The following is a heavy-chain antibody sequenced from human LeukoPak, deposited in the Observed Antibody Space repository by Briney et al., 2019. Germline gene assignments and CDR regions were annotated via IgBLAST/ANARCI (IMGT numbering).Heavy chain of an antibody. CDR2: IYSGGST. D-gene: IGHD6-13*01. Sequence: GGSLRLSCAASGFTVSSNYMSWVRQAPGKGLEWVSVIYSGGSTYYADSVKGRFTISRDNSKNTLYLQMNSLRAEDTAVYYCARVLPYSSSWYPESYYFDYWGQGTLVTVSS. CDR1: GFTVSSNY. CDR3: ARVLPYSSSWYPESYYFDY. J-gene: IGHJ4*02. V-gene: IGHV3-53*01.